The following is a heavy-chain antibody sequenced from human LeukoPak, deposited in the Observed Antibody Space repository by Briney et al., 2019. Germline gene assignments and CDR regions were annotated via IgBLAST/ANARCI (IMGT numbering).Heavy chain of an antibody. Sequence: SETLSLTCAVSGYSISSAYYWGWIRQPPGKGLEWVGNIYHSGSTNYNPSLKSRVTILVDTSKNQFSLKLSSVTAADTAVYYCARNINYYYGSGSYYNPNAFDIWGQGTMVTVSS. V-gene: IGHV4-38-2*01. CDR2: IYHSGST. J-gene: IGHJ3*02. CDR1: GYSISSAYY. CDR3: ARNINYYYGSGSYYNPNAFDI. D-gene: IGHD3-10*01.